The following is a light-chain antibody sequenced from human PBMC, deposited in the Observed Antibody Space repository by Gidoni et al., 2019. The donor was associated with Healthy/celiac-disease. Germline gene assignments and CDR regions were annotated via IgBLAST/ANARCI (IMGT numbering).Light chain of an antibody. V-gene: IGKV3-11*01. CDR1: QSVSSY. Sequence: EIVLTQSPDTLSLSPWERDTRSCSASQSVSSYLAWYQQKPGQAPRLLIYDASNRATGIPARLSGSGSGTDFTLTISSLEPEDFAVYYCQQRSNWLTFGGXTKVEIK. J-gene: IGKJ4*01. CDR3: QQRSNWLT. CDR2: DAS.